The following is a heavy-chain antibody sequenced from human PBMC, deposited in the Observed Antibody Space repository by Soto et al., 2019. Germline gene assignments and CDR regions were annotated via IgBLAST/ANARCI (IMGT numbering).Heavy chain of an antibody. CDR2: ISGSVGST. CDR1: GFTFSSYA. CDR3: AKAPADYGKFDY. D-gene: IGHD4-17*01. V-gene: IGHV3-23*01. Sequence: GGSLRLSCAASGFTFSSYAMSWVRQAPGKGLEWVSAISGSVGSTYYADSVKGRFTISRDNSKNTLYLKMNSLRAEDTAVYYCAKAPADYGKFDYWGQGTLVTVSS. J-gene: IGHJ4*02.